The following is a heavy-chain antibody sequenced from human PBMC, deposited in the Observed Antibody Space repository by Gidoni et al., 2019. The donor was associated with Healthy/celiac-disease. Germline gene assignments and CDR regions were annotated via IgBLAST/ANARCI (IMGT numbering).Heavy chain of an antibody. D-gene: IGHD6-19*01. V-gene: IGHV1-46*01. CDR3: ARGWEGRYSSGWYESAFDI. CDR2: INPSGGST. CDR1: GYTFTSYS. J-gene: IGHJ3*02. Sequence: QVQLVQSGAEVKKPGASVKVSCKASGYTFTSYSMHWVRQAPGQGLEWMGIINPSGGSTSYAQKFQGRVTMTRDTSTSTVYMELSSLRSEDTAVYYCARGWEGRYSSGWYESAFDIWGQGTMVTVSS.